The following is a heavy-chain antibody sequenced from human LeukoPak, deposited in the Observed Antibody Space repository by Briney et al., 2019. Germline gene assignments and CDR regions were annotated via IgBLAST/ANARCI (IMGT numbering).Heavy chain of an antibody. CDR3: VAGMGNY. V-gene: IGHV3-74*01. Sequence: PGGSLTLSCAASGFTFRTYWMHWVRQLPGKRLLWVSRISSDGNMITYADSVKGRFTISRDNTRNMVYLQMNSLTAEDSAVYYCVAGMGNYWGQGTLVSV. CDR2: ISSDGNMI. CDR1: GFTFRTYW. J-gene: IGHJ4*02. D-gene: IGHD6-13*01.